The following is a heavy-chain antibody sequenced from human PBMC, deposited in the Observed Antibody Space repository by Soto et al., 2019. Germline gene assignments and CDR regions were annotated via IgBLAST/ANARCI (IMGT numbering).Heavy chain of an antibody. CDR3: ARANYYDSIGYYPPGRSFDP. V-gene: IGHV4-31*03. D-gene: IGHD3-22*01. Sequence: QVQLQESGPGLVRTSQTLSLTCTVSGGSISSGSSYWTWIRQHPGEGLEWIGYIYYSGTTYYNPSLKSRVTISVDTPKNQFSLNLSSVTAADTAVYYCARANYYDSIGYYPPGRSFDPWGQGTLVTVSS. CDR2: IYYSGTT. CDR1: GGSISSGSSY. J-gene: IGHJ5*02.